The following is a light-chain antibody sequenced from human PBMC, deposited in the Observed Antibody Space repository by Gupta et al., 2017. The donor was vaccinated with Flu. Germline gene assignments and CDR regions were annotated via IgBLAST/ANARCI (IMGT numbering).Light chain of an antibody. J-gene: IGLJ3*02. CDR3: QTWITGIRV. Sequence: TYAISWNQQQPEKGPRGLIHLDRHDSHNKGDWIPVRFSCSSSVPERYLIISSLQSEDDGDYYCQTWITGIRVFGGGTKLTVL. CDR1: TYA. CDR2: LDRHDSH. V-gene: IGLV4-69*01.